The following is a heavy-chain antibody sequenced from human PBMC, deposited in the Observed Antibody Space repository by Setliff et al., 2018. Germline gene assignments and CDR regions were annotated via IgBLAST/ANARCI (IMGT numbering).Heavy chain of an antibody. CDR2: INPSGGYT. Sequence: ASVKVSCKASGHTFTSYFMQWVRQAPGQGLEWMGMINPSGGYTIYAQKFQGWVTMTRDTSISTAYMELSRLRSDDTAVYYCARRRYYYDSSGYRWGGFYFDYWGQGTLVTVSS. D-gene: IGHD3-22*01. J-gene: IGHJ4*02. CDR1: GHTFTSYF. CDR3: ARRRYYYDSSGYRWGGFYFDY. V-gene: IGHV1-2*04.